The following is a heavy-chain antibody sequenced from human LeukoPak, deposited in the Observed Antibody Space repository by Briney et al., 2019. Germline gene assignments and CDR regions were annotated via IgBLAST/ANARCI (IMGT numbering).Heavy chain of an antibody. V-gene: IGHV3-48*01. CDR1: GYTFSGYS. CDR3: ARGHELDAFDI. D-gene: IGHD1-7*01. J-gene: IGHJ3*02. CDR2: ISSSSSTI. Sequence: GGSVRLSCAASGYTFSGYSMNWVRQAPGKGLEWVSYISSSSSTIYYADSVKGRFTIFRDNAENSLYLQMNSLRAGDTAVYYCARGHELDAFDIWGQGTMVSVSS.